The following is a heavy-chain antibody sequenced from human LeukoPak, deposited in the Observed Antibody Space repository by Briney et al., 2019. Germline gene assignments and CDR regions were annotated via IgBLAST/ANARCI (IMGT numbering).Heavy chain of an antibody. CDR2: ISYDAVKK. D-gene: IGHD3-10*01. Sequence: GGSLRLSCAASGFTFSSYAMHWVRQAPGKGLEWVAIISYDAVKKYYADSVKGRFTISRDNSKNTLYLQMNSLRPEDTAVYYCAKDQGIMLRGVMDRLPPSYWGQGTLVTVSS. CDR3: AKDQGIMLRGVMDRLPPSY. CDR1: GFTFSSYA. J-gene: IGHJ4*02. V-gene: IGHV3-30*04.